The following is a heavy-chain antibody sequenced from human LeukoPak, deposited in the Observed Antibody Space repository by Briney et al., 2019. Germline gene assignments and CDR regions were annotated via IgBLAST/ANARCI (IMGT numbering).Heavy chain of an antibody. J-gene: IGHJ4*02. CDR3: ARALYGDYVDY. V-gene: IGHV3-11*05. D-gene: IGHD4-17*01. CDR1: GFTFSDYY. CDR2: INTNTAYT. Sequence: GGSLRLSCAASGFTFSDYYMSWIRQAPGKGLEWVSYINTNTAYTNYADSVKGRFTISRDNAKNSLYLQMSSLRAEDTAVYYCARALYGDYVDYWGQGTLVTVSS.